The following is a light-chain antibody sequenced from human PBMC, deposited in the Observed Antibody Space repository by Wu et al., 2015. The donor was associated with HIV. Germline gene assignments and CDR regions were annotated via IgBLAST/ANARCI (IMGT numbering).Light chain of an antibody. V-gene: IGKV3-20*01. CDR1: QSVSSTY. CDR2: GAS. J-gene: IGKJ2*01. CDR3: QQYDRSSYT. Sequence: EIVLTQSPGTLSLSPGERATLSCKASQSVSSTYLAWYKQKPGQAPRLLIYGASFRATGTPDRFSGRGSGTDFTLTISRLEPEDFAVYYCQQYDRSSYTFGQGTRLEIK.